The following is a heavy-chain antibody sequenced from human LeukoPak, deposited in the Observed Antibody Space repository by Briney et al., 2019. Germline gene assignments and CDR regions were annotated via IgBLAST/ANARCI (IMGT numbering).Heavy chain of an antibody. V-gene: IGHV4-59*01. Sequence: SETLSLTCTVSGGSISSYYWSWIRQPPGKGLEWIGYIYYSGSTNYNPSLKSRVTISVDTSKNQFSLKLSSVTAADTAVYYCARSNWGPYYFDYWGRGTLVTVSS. CDR3: ARSNWGPYYFDY. D-gene: IGHD7-27*01. J-gene: IGHJ4*02. CDR1: GGSISSYY. CDR2: IYYSGST.